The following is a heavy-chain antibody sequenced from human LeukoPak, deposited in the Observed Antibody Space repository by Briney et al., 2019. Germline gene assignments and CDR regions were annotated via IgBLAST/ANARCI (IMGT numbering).Heavy chain of an antibody. D-gene: IGHD6-19*01. J-gene: IGHJ4*02. CDR2: INTGNGNT. CDR3: ARGWSRYSSGWKYYFDY. Sequence: ASVKVSCKASGYTFTSYTMHWVRQAPGQRLEWMGWINTGNGNTKYSQEFQGRVTITRDTSASTAYMELSSLRSDDTAVYYCARGWSRYSSGWKYYFDYWGQGTLVTVSS. V-gene: IGHV1-3*04. CDR1: GYTFTSYT.